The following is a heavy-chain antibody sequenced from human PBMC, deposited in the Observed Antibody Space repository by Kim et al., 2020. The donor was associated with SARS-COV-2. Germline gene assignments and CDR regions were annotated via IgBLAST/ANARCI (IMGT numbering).Heavy chain of an antibody. J-gene: IGHJ6*02. CDR3: ARAAAGGNYYYYYGMDV. D-gene: IGHD6-13*01. Sequence: GGSLRLSCAASGFTFSSYDMHWVRQATGKGLEWVSAIGTAGDTYYPGSVKGRFTISRENAKNSLYLQMNSLRAGDTAVYYCARAAAGGNYYYYYGMDVGGQGATVTVSS. CDR2: IGTAGDT. V-gene: IGHV3-13*04. CDR1: GFTFSSYD.